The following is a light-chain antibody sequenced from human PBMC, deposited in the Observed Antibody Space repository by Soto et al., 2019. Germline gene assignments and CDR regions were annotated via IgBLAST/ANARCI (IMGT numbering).Light chain of an antibody. CDR2: EVS. J-gene: IGLJ1*01. CDR1: SSDVGGYNY. Sequence: QSVVTQPDSVSGAPGQSITISCTGTSSDVGGYNYVSWYQQHPGKAPNLMIYEVSNRPSGVSNRFSGSKSGNTASLTISGLHAEDESDDYCSSCTRSSTYVFGTGTQLTVL. V-gene: IGLV2-14*01. CDR3: SSCTRSSTYV.